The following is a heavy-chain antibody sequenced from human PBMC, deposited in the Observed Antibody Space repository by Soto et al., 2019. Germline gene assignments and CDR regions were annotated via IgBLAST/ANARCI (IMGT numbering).Heavy chain of an antibody. D-gene: IGHD2-2*01. CDR1: GGSIRSYC. CDR2: TCNSGTT. V-gene: IGHV4-59*01. Sequence: SETLSLTCTVSGGSIRSYCWTWIRQPPGEGLEWIGCTCNSGTTNYNPSLKSRVTISIDTYKNQFSLKLSSVTAADTAVYYCARSTLYCCSTSCYLEDYYYYYMDVWGKGTTVTVSS. J-gene: IGHJ6*03. CDR3: ARSTLYCCSTSCYLEDYYYYYMDV.